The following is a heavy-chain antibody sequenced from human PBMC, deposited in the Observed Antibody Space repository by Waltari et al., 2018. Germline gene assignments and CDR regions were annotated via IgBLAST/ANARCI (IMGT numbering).Heavy chain of an antibody. CDR3: AGPVGKQLVGNRGFDYYYYMDV. J-gene: IGHJ6*03. V-gene: IGHV1-69*12. CDR1: GGTFSSYA. Sequence: QVQLVQSGAEVKKPGSSVKVSCKASGGTFSSYAISWVRQAPGQGLEWMGGIIPIFCTANYAQKFQGRVTITADESTSTAYMELSSLRSEDTAVYYCAGPVGKQLVGNRGFDYYYYMDVWGKGTTVTISS. D-gene: IGHD6-6*01. CDR2: IIPIFCTA.